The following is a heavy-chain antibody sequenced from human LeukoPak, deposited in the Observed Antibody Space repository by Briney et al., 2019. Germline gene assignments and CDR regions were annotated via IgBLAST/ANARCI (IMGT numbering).Heavy chain of an antibody. CDR1: GFTFSSYA. CDR2: ISGSGGST. V-gene: IGHV3-23*01. J-gene: IGHJ3*01. CDR3: AKAQETSYAFDA. Sequence: PRGSLRLSCAASGFTFSSYAMSWVRPAPGKGLEWVSGISGSGGSTYYADPVKGRFTISRDKSKNTLYLQMNSLRAEDTAVYYCAKAQETSYAFDAWGQGTMITVSS.